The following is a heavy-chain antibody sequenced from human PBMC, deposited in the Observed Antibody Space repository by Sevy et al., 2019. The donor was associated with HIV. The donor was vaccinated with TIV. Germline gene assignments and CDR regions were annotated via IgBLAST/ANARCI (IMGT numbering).Heavy chain of an antibody. Sequence: GGSLRLSCAASGFTFSSYAMHWVRQAPGKGLEWVAVISYDGSNKYYAESVKGRFTISRDNSKNTLYLQMNSLRAEDTAVYYCARDPYYYDSSGYFLDWGQGTLVTVSS. J-gene: IGHJ4*02. D-gene: IGHD3-22*01. V-gene: IGHV3-30-3*01. CDR2: ISYDGSNK. CDR3: ARDPYYYDSSGYFLD. CDR1: GFTFSSYA.